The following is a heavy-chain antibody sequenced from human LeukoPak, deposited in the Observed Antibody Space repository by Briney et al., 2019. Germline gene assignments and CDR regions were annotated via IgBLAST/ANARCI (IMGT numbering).Heavy chain of an antibody. Sequence: GGSLRLSCAASGFTFSSYAMHWVRQAPGKGLEYVSGITTNGDSTYYGNSVKGRFTISRDDSKNTLYLQMGSLRAEDMAVYYCTRARVAVAGNLVWFDPWGQGTLVTVSS. CDR1: GFTFSSYA. D-gene: IGHD6-19*01. CDR3: TRARVAVAGNLVWFDP. J-gene: IGHJ5*02. CDR2: ITTNGDST. V-gene: IGHV3-64*01.